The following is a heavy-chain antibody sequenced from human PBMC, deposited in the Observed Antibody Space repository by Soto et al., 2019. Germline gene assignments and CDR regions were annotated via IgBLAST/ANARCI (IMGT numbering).Heavy chain of an antibody. V-gene: IGHV1-69*13. Sequence: ASVKVSCKASGGTFSNHAISWVRQAPGRGLEWMGGIIPIFGTTNYAQNFRARVTITADESTSTAYMELSSLTSEDTAVYYCGSVGYCSSTNCLFYYYHYGMDVWGQGTTVTVS. J-gene: IGHJ6*02. CDR2: IIPIFGTT. CDR1: GGTFSNHA. D-gene: IGHD2-2*03. CDR3: GSVGYCSSTNCLFYYYHYGMDV.